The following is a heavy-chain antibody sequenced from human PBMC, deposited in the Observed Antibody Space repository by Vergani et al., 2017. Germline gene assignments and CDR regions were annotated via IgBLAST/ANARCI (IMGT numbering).Heavy chain of an antibody. D-gene: IGHD1-1*01. V-gene: IGHV3-30*03. J-gene: IGHJ6*03. CDR1: GFPFSDYG. Sequence: QVQLVESGRGEVQPGRSLRLSCSAAGFPFSDYGVHWVRQAPGKGLEWVSVISYDGNKKNYADSVKGRFTISRDNSKNTLYLEMNALRAEDTAVYYCARDFLTRVTTLDYYYRGVWGKGTTVTVSS. CDR3: ARDFLTRVTTLDYYYRGV. CDR2: ISYDGNKK.